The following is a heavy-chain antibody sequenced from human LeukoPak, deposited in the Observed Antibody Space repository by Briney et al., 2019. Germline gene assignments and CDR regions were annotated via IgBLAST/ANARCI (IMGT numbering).Heavy chain of an antibody. CDR1: GGSFSGYY. CDR3: ARGHPKPRNYGYYYYGMDV. V-gene: IGHV4-34*01. J-gene: IGHJ6*02. D-gene: IGHD4-11*01. CDR2: INHSGST. Sequence: RASETLSLTCAVYGGSFSGYYWSWIRQPPGKGLEWIGEINHSGSTNYNPSLKSRVTISVDTSKNQFSLKLSSVTAADTAVYYCARGHPKPRNYGYYYYGMDVWGQGTTVTVSS.